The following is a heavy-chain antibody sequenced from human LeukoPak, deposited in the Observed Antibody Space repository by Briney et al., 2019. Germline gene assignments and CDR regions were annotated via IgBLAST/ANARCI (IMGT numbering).Heavy chain of an antibody. D-gene: IGHD3-22*01. Sequence: SETLSLTCTVSGGSISSYYWSWIRQPPGKGLEWIGYIYYSGSTNYNPSLKSRVTISIDTSKNQFSLKLTSVTAADTAVYYCASFSYYDSSSWGQGTLVTVPS. CDR2: IYYSGST. CDR1: GGSISSYY. CDR3: ASFSYYDSSS. J-gene: IGHJ4*02. V-gene: IGHV4-59*08.